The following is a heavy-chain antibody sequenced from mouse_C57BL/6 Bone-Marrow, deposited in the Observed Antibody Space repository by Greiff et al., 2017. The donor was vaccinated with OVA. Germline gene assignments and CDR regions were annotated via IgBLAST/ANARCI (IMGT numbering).Heavy chain of an antibody. CDR1: GYAFTNYL. CDR3: ARSNYGSSYDDY. V-gene: IGHV1-54*01. J-gene: IGHJ2*01. CDR2: INPGSGGT. Sequence: QVQLQQSGAELVRPGTSVKVSCKASGYAFTNYLIEWVKQRPGQGLEWIGVINPGSGGTNYNEKFKGKATLTADKSSSTAYMQLSSLTSEDSAVYFCARSNYGSSYDDYWGQGTTLTVSS. D-gene: IGHD1-1*01.